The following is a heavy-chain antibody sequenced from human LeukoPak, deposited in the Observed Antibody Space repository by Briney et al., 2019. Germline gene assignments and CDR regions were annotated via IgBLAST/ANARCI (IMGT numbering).Heavy chain of an antibody. J-gene: IGHJ5*02. D-gene: IGHD2-2*01. V-gene: IGHV4-38-2*01. CDR2: IYYSGST. CDR3: ASGWKYCSSTSCYWFDP. Sequence: GSLRLSCAASGFTFSNYVMIWVRQPPGKGLEWIESIYYSGSTYYNPSLKSRVTISVDTSKNQFSLKLSSVTAADTAVYYCASGWKYCSSTSCYWFDPWGQGTLVTVSS. CDR1: GFTFSNYV.